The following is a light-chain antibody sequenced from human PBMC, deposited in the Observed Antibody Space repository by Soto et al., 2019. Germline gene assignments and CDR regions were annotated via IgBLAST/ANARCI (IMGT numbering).Light chain of an antibody. CDR1: QSVYSN. CDR2: GAS. J-gene: IGKJ4*01. Sequence: EIVMTQSPATLSVSPGERATLSCRASQSVYSNLAWYQQKPGQPPRLLIYGASTRATGIPARFSGSGSGTEFTLTISSLQSEDFAVYYCQQYNKWLLTFGGGTKVEVK. V-gene: IGKV3-15*01. CDR3: QQYNKWLLT.